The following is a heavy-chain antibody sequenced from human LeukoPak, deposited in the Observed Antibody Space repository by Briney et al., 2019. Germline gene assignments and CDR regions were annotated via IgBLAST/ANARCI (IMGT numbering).Heavy chain of an antibody. CDR3: ARQTGSGLFILP. Sequence: SETLSLTCTVSGVSISSSNSYWGWIRQPPGKGLEWIGSIYYSGNTYYNASLKSQVSISIDTSKNQFSLRLTSVTAADTAVYYCARQTGSGLFILPGGQGTLVSVSS. V-gene: IGHV4-39*01. J-gene: IGHJ4*02. CDR1: GVSISSSNSY. D-gene: IGHD3/OR15-3a*01. CDR2: IYYSGNT.